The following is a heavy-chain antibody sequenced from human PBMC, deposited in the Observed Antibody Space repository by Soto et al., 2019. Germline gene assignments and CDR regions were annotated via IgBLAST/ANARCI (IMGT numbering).Heavy chain of an antibody. CDR2: NYPGDSDT. CDR1: GYSFTSYW. CDR3: ARRYYDFWSGREAYYFDY. J-gene: IGHJ4*02. Sequence: PGESLKISCKGSGYSFTSYWIGWVRQMPGKGLEWMGINYPGDSDTRYSPSFQGQVTISADKSISTAYLQWSSLKASDTAMYYSARRYYDFWSGREAYYFDYWGQGTLVTVSS. D-gene: IGHD3-3*01. V-gene: IGHV5-51*01.